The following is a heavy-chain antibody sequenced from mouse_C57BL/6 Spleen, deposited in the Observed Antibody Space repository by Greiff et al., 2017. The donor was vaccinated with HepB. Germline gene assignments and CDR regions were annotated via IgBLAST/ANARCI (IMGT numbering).Heavy chain of an antibody. J-gene: IGHJ4*01. V-gene: IGHV5-17*01. CDR3: ARGRAMDY. CDR2: ISSGSSTI. Sequence: EVKLVESGGGLVKPGGSLKLSCAASGFTFRDYGMHWVRQAPEKGLEWVAYISSGSSTIYYADTVKGRFTISRDNAKNTLFLQMTSLRSEDTAMYYCARGRAMDYWGQGTSVTVSS. CDR1: GFTFRDYG.